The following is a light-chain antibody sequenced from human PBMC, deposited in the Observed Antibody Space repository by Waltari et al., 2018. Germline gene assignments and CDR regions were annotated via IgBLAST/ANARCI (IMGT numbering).Light chain of an antibody. J-gene: IGLJ3*02. CDR2: SIN. CDR3: AAWDDNLNGVV. Sequence: QSVLAQPPSASGTPGQRVTTPCSGSRSNIGSKPVNWYQQLPGTAPKLLIYSINQRPSGVPDRFSGSKSGTSASLAISGLQSEDEADYYCAAWDDNLNGVVFGGGTKLTVL. V-gene: IGLV1-44*01. CDR1: RSNIGSKP.